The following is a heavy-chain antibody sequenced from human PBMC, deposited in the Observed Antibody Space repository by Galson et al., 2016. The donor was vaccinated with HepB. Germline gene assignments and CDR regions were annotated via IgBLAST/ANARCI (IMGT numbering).Heavy chain of an antibody. CDR1: GFTFGDYA. J-gene: IGHJ4*02. D-gene: IGHD3-10*01. Sequence: SLRLSCAASGFTFGDYAMNWFRQAPGKGLEWVGFIRRKADGGTTECAASVKGRFTISKDDSKSIAYLQMNSLKSEDTAVYYCTRAGQTNRWYGGQFDYWGQGTMVTVSS. V-gene: IGHV3-49*03. CDR2: IRRKADGGTT. CDR3: TRAGQTNRWYGGQFDY.